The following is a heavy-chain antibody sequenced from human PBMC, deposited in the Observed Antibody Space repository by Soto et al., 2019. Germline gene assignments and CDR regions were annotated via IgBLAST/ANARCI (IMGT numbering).Heavy chain of an antibody. CDR2: IYHSGST. CDR3: ARGITIFGVPRPGWFDP. J-gene: IGHJ5*02. CDR1: GGSISSGGYS. D-gene: IGHD3-3*01. V-gene: IGHV4-30-2*01. Sequence: TSETLSLTCAVSGGSISSGGYSWSWIRQPPGKGLEWIGYIYHSGSTYYNPSLKSRVTISVDRSKNQFSLKLSSVTAADTAVYYCARGITIFGVPRPGWFDPWGQGTLVTVSS.